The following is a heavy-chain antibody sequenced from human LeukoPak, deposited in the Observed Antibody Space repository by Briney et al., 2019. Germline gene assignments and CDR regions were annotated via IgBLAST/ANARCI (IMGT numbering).Heavy chain of an antibody. J-gene: IGHJ4*02. D-gene: IGHD3-10*01. CDR1: GRSFSGYY. CDR2: INHSGST. CDR3: ARRITMVRGFNY. Sequence: SETLSLTCAVYGRSFSGYYWSWIRQPPGKGLEWIGEINHSGSTNYNPSLKSRVTISVDTSKNQFSLKLSSVTAADTAVYYCARRITMVRGFNYWGQGTLVTVSS. V-gene: IGHV4-34*01.